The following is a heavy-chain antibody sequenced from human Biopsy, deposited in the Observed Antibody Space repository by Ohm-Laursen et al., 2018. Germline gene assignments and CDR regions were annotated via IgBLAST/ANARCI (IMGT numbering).Heavy chain of an antibody. CDR2: IDPKSGGT. Sequence: SVKVSCNASAYSLGDHRIHWVRQAPGQGLEWMGWIDPKSGGTNYAQKFQGRVTMTRDTSISTTYMELRRLTSDDTAVFYCARELGDFWGGRQFDFWGQGTLVTVSS. CDR3: ARELGDFWGGRQFDF. J-gene: IGHJ5*01. V-gene: IGHV1-2*02. D-gene: IGHD3-3*01. CDR1: AYSLGDHR.